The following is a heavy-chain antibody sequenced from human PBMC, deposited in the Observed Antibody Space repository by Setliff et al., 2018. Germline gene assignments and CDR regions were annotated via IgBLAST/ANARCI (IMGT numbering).Heavy chain of an antibody. CDR1: GDSISSGDYF. J-gene: IGHJ3*02. Sequence: SETLSLTCTVSGDSISSGDYFWSWIRQPPGKGLEWIGYIYSSGSTYYNPSLKSRVSISVDTSKNQFSLKLSSVTAADTAVYYCARVGYYDSSGYSFAFDIWGQGTMVTVSS. CDR2: IYSSGST. D-gene: IGHD3-22*01. V-gene: IGHV4-30-4*08. CDR3: ARVGYYDSSGYSFAFDI.